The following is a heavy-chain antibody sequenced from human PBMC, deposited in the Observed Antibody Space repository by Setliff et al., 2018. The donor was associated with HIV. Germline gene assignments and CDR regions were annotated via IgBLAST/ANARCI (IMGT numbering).Heavy chain of an antibody. J-gene: IGHJ4*02. CDR2: IYPSGRT. CDR3: ASGLYYSHTDSFYFYD. V-gene: IGHV4-4*07. D-gene: IGHD3-10*01. Sequence: SETLSLTCTVSGGSISRYYWSWIRQPAGKGLEWIGRIYPSGRTYHNPSLQNRVTISVDTSQNQFSLKLSSATAADTAVYYCASGLYYSHTDSFYFYDWGLGTLVTVSS. CDR1: GGSISRYY.